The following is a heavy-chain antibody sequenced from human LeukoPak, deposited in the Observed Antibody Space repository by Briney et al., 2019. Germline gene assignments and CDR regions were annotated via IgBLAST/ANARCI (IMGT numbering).Heavy chain of an antibody. CDR3: ARGSPNYGDLFDF. J-gene: IGHJ4*02. Sequence: ASVKVSCKASGYTFTGYYMHWVRQAPGQGLEWVGWIYPNSGDTNFAQKFQVRVTMTRDTSISTAYMELSRLRSDDTAVYYCARGSPNYGDLFDFWGQGTLVTVSS. V-gene: IGHV1-2*02. CDR1: GYTFTGYY. D-gene: IGHD4-17*01. CDR2: IYPNSGDT.